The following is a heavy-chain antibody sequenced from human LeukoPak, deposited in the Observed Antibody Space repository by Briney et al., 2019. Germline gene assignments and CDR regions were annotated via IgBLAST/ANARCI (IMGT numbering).Heavy chain of an antibody. CDR1: GFTFSTYN. D-gene: IGHD5-12*01. CDR2: ISSGSLYI. J-gene: IGHJ5*02. V-gene: IGHV3-21*01. Sequence: GGSLRLSCAASGFTFSTYNMNWVRRAPGKGLEWVSSISSGSLYIYYADSMKGRFTISRDNAKNSLSLQMNSLRAEDTAVYYCARDGYNSFDLWGQGTLVTVSS. CDR3: ARDGYNSFDL.